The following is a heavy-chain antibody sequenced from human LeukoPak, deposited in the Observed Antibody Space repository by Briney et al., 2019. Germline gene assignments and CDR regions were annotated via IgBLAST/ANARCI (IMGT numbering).Heavy chain of an antibody. CDR3: ARPTRSGWYSVV. V-gene: IGHV3-7*01. D-gene: IGHD6-19*01. Sequence: ETLSLTCAVYGGSFSGYYWSWVRQAPGKGLEWVANIKQDGSEKYYVDSVKGRFTISRDNAKNSLYLQMNSLRAEDTAVYYCARPTRSGWYSVVWGKGTTVTVSS. CDR1: GGSFSGYY. J-gene: IGHJ6*04. CDR2: IKQDGSEK.